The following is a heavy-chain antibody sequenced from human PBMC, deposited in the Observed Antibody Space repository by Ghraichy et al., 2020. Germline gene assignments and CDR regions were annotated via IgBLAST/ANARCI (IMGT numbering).Heavy chain of an antibody. V-gene: IGHV4-39*01. CDR2: MSWSGST. D-gene: IGHD2-21*01. CDR3: SRHIPHHARAYIGTVDY. J-gene: IGHJ4*02. CDR1: GGSISSNDYY. Sequence: SETLSLTCTVSGGSISSNDYYWAWIRQPPGKGLEWIGSMSWSGSTYQNPSLKSRLTISVDESKSQVSLKLRSVTAADTAVYFCSRHIPHHARAYIGTVDYWGQGTLVTVSS.